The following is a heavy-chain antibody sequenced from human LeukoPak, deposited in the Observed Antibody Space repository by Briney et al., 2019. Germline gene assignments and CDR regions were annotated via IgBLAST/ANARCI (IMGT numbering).Heavy chain of an antibody. D-gene: IGHD3-9*01. CDR1: GFTFSSYA. J-gene: IGHJ5*02. CDR3: AKRAVYYDILTGYLNWFDP. V-gene: IGHV3-30-3*02. CDR2: ISYDGSNK. Sequence: PGRSLRLSCAASGFTFSSYAMHWVRQAPGKGLEWVAVISYDGSNKYYADSVKGRFTISRDNSKNTLYLQMNSLRAEDTAVYYCAKRAVYYDILTGYLNWFDPWGQGTLVTVSS.